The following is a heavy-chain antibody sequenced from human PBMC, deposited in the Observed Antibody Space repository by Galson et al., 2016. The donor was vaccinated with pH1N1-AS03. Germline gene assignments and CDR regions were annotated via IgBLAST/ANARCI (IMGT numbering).Heavy chain of an antibody. J-gene: IGHJ4*02. CDR1: GFSFNAYG. D-gene: IGHD1-26*01. CDR3: ARADSGREFDY. Sequence: SLRLSCAASGFSFNAYGMHWVRQAPGKGLEWVAVIRYDGSTKYYGDSVKGRFIISRDNSRNTVYLQMKSLRAEDTAVYYCARADSGREFDYWGQGTLVTVST. CDR2: IRYDGSTK. V-gene: IGHV3-33*08.